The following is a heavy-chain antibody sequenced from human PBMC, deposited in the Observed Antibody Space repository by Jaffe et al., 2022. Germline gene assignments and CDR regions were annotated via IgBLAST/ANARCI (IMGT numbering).Heavy chain of an antibody. CDR3: ARAPPPMIEQDPTSMVRGVKFYYYYYMDV. Sequence: QVQLQESGPGLVKPSETLSLTCTVSGGSISSYYWSWIRQPPGKGLEWIGYIYYSGSTNYNPSLKSRVTISVDTSKNQFSLKLSSVTAADTAVYYCARAPPPMIEQDPTSMVRGVKFYYYYYMDVWGKGTTVTVSS. D-gene: IGHD3-10*01. CDR1: GGSISSYY. J-gene: IGHJ6*03. V-gene: IGHV4-59*01. CDR2: IYYSGST.